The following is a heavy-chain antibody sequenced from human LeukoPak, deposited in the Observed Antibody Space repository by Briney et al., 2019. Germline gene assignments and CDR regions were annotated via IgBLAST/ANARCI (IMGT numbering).Heavy chain of an antibody. CDR2: ISSSSSTI. CDR1: RFTFSSYA. Sequence: QPGGSLRLSCAASRFTFSSYAMSWVRQAPWKGLEWVSYISSSSSTIYYADSVKGRFTISRDNAKNSLYLQMNSLRAEDTAVYYCARGWLRSRVNDAFDIWGQGTMVTVSS. V-gene: IGHV3-48*04. D-gene: IGHD5-12*01. J-gene: IGHJ3*02. CDR3: ARGWLRSRVNDAFDI.